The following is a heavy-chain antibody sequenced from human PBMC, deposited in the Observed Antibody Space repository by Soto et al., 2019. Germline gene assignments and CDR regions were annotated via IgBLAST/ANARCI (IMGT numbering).Heavy chain of an antibody. Sequence: PGGSLRLSCTASGFTFGDYAMSWFRQAPGKGLERVGFIRSKAYGGTTEYAASVKGRFTISRDDSKSIAYLQMNSLKTEDTAVYYCTRDLKDYDFWSGSSYYYYYYMDVWGKGTTVTVSS. J-gene: IGHJ6*03. D-gene: IGHD3-3*01. CDR1: GFTFGDYA. V-gene: IGHV3-49*03. CDR2: IRSKAYGGTT. CDR3: TRDLKDYDFWSGSSYYYYYYMDV.